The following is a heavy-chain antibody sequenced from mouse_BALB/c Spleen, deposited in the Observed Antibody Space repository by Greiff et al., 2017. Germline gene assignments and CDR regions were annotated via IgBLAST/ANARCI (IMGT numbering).Heavy chain of an antibody. CDR2: IDPANGNT. Sequence: VQLQQSGAELVKPGASVKLSCTASGFNIKDTYMHWVKQRPEQGLEWIGRIDPANGNTKYDPKFQGKATITADTSSNTAYLQLSSLTSEDTAVYYCARGGYYGSTWFAYWGQGTLVTVSA. V-gene: IGHV14-3*02. CDR3: ARGGYYGSTWFAY. D-gene: IGHD1-1*01. CDR1: GFNIKDTY. J-gene: IGHJ3*01.